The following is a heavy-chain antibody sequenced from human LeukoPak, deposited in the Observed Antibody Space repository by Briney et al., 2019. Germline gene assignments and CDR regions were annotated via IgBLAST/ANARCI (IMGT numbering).Heavy chain of an antibody. CDR2: ISAYNGNT. V-gene: IGHV1-18*01. CDR1: GYIFSNYG. CDR3: ARRLGYCSSASCFTYYYMDV. D-gene: IGHD2-2*01. Sequence: TSVKVSCKASGYIFSNYGISWVRQAPGQGLEWMGLISAYNGNTNYAQKLQGRVTMTTDTSTSTAYMELRSLRSDDTAVYYCARRLGYCSSASCFTYYYMDVWGKGTTVTVSS. J-gene: IGHJ6*03.